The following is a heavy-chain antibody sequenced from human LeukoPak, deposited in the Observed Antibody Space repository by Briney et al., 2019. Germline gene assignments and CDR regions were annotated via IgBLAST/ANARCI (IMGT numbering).Heavy chain of an antibody. V-gene: IGHV1-24*01. Sequence: GSVKVSCKVSGYTLTGLSMHWVRQAPGKGLEWMGSFDPEDGETIYAQKFQGRVTMTEDTSTDTAYMELSSLRSEDTAVYYCATTTYNSRVYYMDVWGKGTTVTVSS. CDR1: GYTLTGLS. D-gene: IGHD1-20*01. J-gene: IGHJ6*03. CDR3: ATTTYNSRVYYMDV. CDR2: FDPEDGET.